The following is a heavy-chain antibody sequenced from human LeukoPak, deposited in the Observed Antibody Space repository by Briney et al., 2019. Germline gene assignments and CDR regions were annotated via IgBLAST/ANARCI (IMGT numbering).Heavy chain of an antibody. CDR1: GYTFTGYY. J-gene: IGHJ4*02. D-gene: IGHD2-8*01. CDR3: ARDRWSVFDY. V-gene: IGHV1-2*02. Sequence: ASVKVSCKASGYTFTGYYIHWVRQAPGQGLEWTGWINPNSGGTNYAQKFQGRVTMTRDTSIITAYMELSGLRSDDTAVYYCARDRWSVFDYWGQGALVTVSS. CDR2: INPNSGGT.